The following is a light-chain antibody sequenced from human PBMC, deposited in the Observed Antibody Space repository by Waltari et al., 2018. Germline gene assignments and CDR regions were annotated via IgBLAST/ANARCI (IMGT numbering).Light chain of an antibody. J-gene: IGKJ4*01. CDR2: DAS. Sequence: EIVLTQSPATLSLSPGESATLSCRASPSVTRYLCWYQQKPGQSPRLLIYDASNRATGIPVRFSASGSGTDSTLTISRLEPEDFAVYYCQQRNSWPLTFGGGAKVEIK. V-gene: IGKV3-11*01. CDR3: QQRNSWPLT. CDR1: PSVTRY.